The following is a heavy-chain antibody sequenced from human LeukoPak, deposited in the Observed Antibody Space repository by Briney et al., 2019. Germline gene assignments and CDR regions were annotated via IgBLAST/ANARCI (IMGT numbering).Heavy chain of an antibody. CDR1: GYTFTGYY. CDR2: INPSGGST. J-gene: IGHJ4*02. V-gene: IGHV1-46*01. CDR3: VVDTAMANYFDY. D-gene: IGHD5-18*01. Sequence: ASVKVSCKASGYTFTGYYMHWVRQAPGQGLEWMGIINPSGGSTSYAQKSQGRVTMTRGTSTSTVYMELSSLRSEDTAVYYCVVDTAMANYFDYWGQGTLVTVSS.